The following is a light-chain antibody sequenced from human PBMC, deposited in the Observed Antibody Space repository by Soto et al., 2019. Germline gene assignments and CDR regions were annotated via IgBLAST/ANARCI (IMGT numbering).Light chain of an antibody. J-gene: IGKJ1*01. V-gene: IGKV3-15*01. CDR1: EGVSTN. Sequence: DIVMTQSPLTLSVSPGESATLSCRASEGVSTNLAWYQQTPGQAPRLLIYSASRRPTDIPVRFSGSGSGTEFTLTISSLQPDDFATYYCQHYNSYSEAFGQGTKVDIK. CDR2: SAS. CDR3: QHYNSYSEA.